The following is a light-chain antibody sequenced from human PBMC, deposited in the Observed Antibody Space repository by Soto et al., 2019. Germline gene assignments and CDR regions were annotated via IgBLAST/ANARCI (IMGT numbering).Light chain of an antibody. CDR3: GSHAGSDSFV. J-gene: IGLJ1*01. V-gene: IGLV2-8*01. CDR2: EVT. CDR1: SSDVGGYNF. Sequence: QSVLTQPPSASGSPGQSVTISCTGTSSDVGGYNFVSWYQQHPGKAPKLIIYEVTKRPSGVPDRFSGSKSGNTASLTVSGLQAEDEADYYCGSHAGSDSFVFGTGTKVTVL.